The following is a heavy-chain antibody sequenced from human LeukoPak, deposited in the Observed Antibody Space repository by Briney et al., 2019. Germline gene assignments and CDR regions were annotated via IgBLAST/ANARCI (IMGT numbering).Heavy chain of an antibody. CDR1: GGSFSGYY. J-gene: IGHJ4*02. CDR2: IYYSGST. D-gene: IGHD1/OR15-1a*01. V-gene: IGHV4-59*01. Sequence: SETLSLTCAVYGGSFSGYYWSWIRQPPGKGLEWIGYIYYSGSTNYNPSLKSRVTISVDTSKNQFSLKLSSVTAADTAVYYCARGGGSTNDYWGQGTLVTVSS. CDR3: ARGGGSTNDY.